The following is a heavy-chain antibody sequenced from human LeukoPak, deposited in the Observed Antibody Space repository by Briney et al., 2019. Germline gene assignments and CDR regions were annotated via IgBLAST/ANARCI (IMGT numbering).Heavy chain of an antibody. CDR1: GGSINSGGYY. Sequence: SETLSLTCTVSGGSINSGGYYWSWIRQHPGKGLEWIGYIYYSGSTYYNPSLKSRVTISVDTSKNQFSLKLSSVTAADTAVYYCARVSVWEYYFDYWGQGTLVTVSS. J-gene: IGHJ4*02. CDR2: IYYSGST. CDR3: ARVSVWEYYFDY. D-gene: IGHD1-26*01. V-gene: IGHV4-31*03.